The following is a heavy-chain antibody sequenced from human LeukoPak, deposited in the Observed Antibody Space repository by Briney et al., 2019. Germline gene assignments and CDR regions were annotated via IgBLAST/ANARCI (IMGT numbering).Heavy chain of an antibody. Sequence: GASVKVSCKASGYTFAGYYIHWVRQAPGQGLEWMGCIDPDSGGTKSAQKFQGRLTMTRDTSISTAYMELSRLRSDDTAVYYCAREFYDSSGIKYAFDTWGQGTMITVSS. CDR1: GYTFAGYY. J-gene: IGHJ3*02. V-gene: IGHV1-2*02. CDR2: IDPDSGGT. D-gene: IGHD3-22*01. CDR3: AREFYDSSGIKYAFDT.